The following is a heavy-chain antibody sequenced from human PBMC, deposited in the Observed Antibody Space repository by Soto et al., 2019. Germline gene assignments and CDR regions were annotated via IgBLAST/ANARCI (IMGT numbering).Heavy chain of an antibody. CDR1: GGSISSGGYY. CDR3: ARAGGDSDAFHI. V-gene: IGHV4-31*11. CDR2: IFYGGST. Sequence: QVQLQESGPGLVKPSQTLSLTCAVSGGSISSGGYYWSWIRQHPGKGLEWITYIFYGGSTFYNPSLRSRVTISVDPSKNHFSLHLSSVTAADTAVYYCARAGGDSDAFHIWGQGTMVTVSS. D-gene: IGHD2-21*02. J-gene: IGHJ3*02.